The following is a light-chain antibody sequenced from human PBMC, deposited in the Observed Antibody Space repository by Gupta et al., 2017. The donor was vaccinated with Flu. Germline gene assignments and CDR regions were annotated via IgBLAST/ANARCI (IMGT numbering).Light chain of an antibody. V-gene: IGKV4-1*01. J-gene: IGKJ2*01. CDR2: WAS. CDR1: QSGLDHSNNKNY. Sequence: SLGERATINCKSSQSGLDHSNNKNYLAWYQQKPGQSPKVLFYWASTRESGVPDRFSGSGSGTDFTLTISSLQAEDVAVYFCQQEDSIPVTFGQGTKMEIK. CDR3: QQEDSIPVT.